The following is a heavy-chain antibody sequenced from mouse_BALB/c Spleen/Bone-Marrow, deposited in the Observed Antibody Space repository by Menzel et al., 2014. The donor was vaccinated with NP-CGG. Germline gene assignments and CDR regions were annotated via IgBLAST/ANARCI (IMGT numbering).Heavy chain of an antibody. CDR3: ARWEYYAMDY. J-gene: IGHJ4*01. D-gene: IGHD4-1*01. Sequence: VQLQQSGAELVKPGASVKLSSTASGFNIKDTYMHWVKQRPEQGLEWIGRIDPANGNTKYDPKFQGKATITADTSSNTASLQLSSLTSEDTAVYYCARWEYYAMDYWGQGTSVTVSS. V-gene: IGHV14-3*02. CDR2: IDPANGNT. CDR1: GFNIKDTY.